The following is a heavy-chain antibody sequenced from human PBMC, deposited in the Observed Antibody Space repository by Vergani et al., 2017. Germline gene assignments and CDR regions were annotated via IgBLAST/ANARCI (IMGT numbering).Heavy chain of an antibody. CDR1: GGSISSSSYY. J-gene: IGHJ6*03. CDR2: IYYSGGT. Sequence: QLQLQESGPGLVKPSETLSLTCTVSGGSISSSSYYWGWIRQPPGKGLEWIGSIYYSGGTYYNPSLKSRVTISVDTSKNQFSLKLSSVTAADTAVYYCARHLSSSKLGNYYMDVWGKGTTVTVSS. CDR3: ARHLSSSKLGNYYMDV. V-gene: IGHV4-39*01. D-gene: IGHD7-27*01.